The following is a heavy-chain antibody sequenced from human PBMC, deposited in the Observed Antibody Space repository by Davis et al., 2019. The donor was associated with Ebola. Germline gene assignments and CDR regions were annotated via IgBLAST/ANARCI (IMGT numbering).Heavy chain of an antibody. D-gene: IGHD7-27*01. CDR1: GFTFSNYN. V-gene: IGHV3-21*01. CDR3: VSIKLGIFVY. Sequence: GESLKISCAASGFTFSNYNMNWVRQAPGKGLEWVLSITSSGSHIYYADSVKGRFTISRDNAKNSVYLQINSLRAEDTAVYYCVSIKLGIFVYWGQGTLVTVSS. J-gene: IGHJ4*02. CDR2: ITSSGSHI.